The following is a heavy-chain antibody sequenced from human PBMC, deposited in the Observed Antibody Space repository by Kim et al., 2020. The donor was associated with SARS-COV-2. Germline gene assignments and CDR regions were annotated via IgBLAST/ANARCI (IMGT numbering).Heavy chain of an antibody. CDR3: ARGRRPNPRRYGSGSYYSYYYGMDV. CDR1: GGSFSGYY. J-gene: IGHJ6*02. V-gene: IGHV4-34*01. CDR2: INYSGST. Sequence: SETLSLTCAVYGGSFSGYYWSWIRQPPGKGLEWIGEINYSGSTNYNPSLKSRVTISVDTSKNQFSLKLSSVTAADTAVYYCARGRRPNPRRYGSGSYYSYYYGMDVWGQGTTVTVSS. D-gene: IGHD3-10*01.